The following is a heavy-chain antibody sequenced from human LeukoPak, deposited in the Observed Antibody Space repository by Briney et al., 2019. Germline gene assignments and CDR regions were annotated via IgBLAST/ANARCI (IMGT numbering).Heavy chain of an antibody. Sequence: GGSLRLSCAASGFTSNSFAMSWVRQAPGKGLEWVSSISDHTYYADSVKGRFTVSRDNSKNTLFLQMNSLRAEDTAVYYCAKDGGLWVSAHWGDSWGRGTLVTVSS. CDR2: ISDHT. CDR3: AKDGGLWVSAHWGDS. V-gene: IGHV3-23*01. D-gene: IGHD7-27*01. CDR1: GFTSNSFA. J-gene: IGHJ4*02.